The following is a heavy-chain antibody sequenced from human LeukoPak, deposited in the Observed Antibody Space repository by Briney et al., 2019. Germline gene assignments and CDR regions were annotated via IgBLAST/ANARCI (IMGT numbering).Heavy chain of an antibody. J-gene: IGHJ4*02. D-gene: IGHD3-22*01. CDR3: HLEHLVVVSHSDY. CDR2: INHSGST. V-gene: IGHV4-34*01. Sequence: PSGTLSLTCAVYGGSFSGYYWSWIRQPPGKGLEWIGEINHSGSTNYNPSLKSRVTISVDTSKNQFSLKLSSVTAADTAVYYCHLEHLVVVSHSDYWGQGTLVTVSS. CDR1: GGSFSGYY.